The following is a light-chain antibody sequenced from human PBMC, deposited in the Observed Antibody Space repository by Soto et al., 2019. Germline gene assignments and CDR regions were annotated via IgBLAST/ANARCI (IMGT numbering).Light chain of an antibody. CDR3: SSYSSSTTLVV. V-gene: IGLV2-14*01. J-gene: IGLJ2*01. CDR1: SSDVGGYDH. CDR2: DVN. Sequence: QSVLTQPAYVSGSLGQSITISCTGTSSDVGGYDHVTWYQQYPGKAPKLMIFDVNGRPSRVSDRFSGSKSGNTASLTISGLQAEDEAHYYCSSYSSSTTLVVFGGGTKLTGL.